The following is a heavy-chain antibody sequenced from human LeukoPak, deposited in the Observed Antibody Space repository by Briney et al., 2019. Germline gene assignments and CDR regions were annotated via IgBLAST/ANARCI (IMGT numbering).Heavy chain of an antibody. CDR1: GGSISSYY. D-gene: IGHD3-22*01. CDR3: ARHVFHPTRYYYDSSGYQLVRNWYFDL. J-gene: IGHJ2*01. CDR2: IYYSGST. V-gene: IGHV4-59*08. Sequence: SETLSLTCTVSGGSISSYYWSWIRQPPGKGLEWIGYIYYSGSTNYNPSLKSRVTISVDTSKNQFSLKLSSVTAADTAVYYCARHVFHPTRYYYDSSGYQLVRNWYFDLWGRGTLVTVSS.